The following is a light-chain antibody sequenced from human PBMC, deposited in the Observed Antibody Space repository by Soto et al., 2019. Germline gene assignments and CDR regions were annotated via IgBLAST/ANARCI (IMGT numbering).Light chain of an antibody. J-gene: IGKJ2*01. CDR3: QQFGTFPVT. V-gene: IGKV3-20*01. CDR2: DAS. Sequence: EIVLTQSPATLSLSPGDRASLSCRASQSVSNHNLAWYQQKPGQPPRFLIYDASTRAAGIPDRFIGSGSGTDYTLTIARLEPEDFAVYFCQQFGTFPVTFGQGTRLEI. CDR1: QSVSNHN.